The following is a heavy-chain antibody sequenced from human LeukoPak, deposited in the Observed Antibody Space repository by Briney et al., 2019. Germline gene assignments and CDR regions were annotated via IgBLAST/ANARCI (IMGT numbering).Heavy chain of an antibody. CDR3: ARDAYYDFWSGYPNWFDP. CDR1: GGSISSSSYY. CDR2: IYYSGST. V-gene: IGHV4-39*07. Sequence: SETLSLTCTVSGGSISSSSYYWGWIRQPPGKGLEWIGSIYYSGSTYYNPSLKSRVTISVDTSKNQFSLKLSSVTAADTAVYYCARDAYYDFWSGYPNWFDPWGQGTLVTVSS. J-gene: IGHJ5*02. D-gene: IGHD3-3*01.